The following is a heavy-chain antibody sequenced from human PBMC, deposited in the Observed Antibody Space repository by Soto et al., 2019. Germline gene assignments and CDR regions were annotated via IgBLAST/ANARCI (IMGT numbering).Heavy chain of an antibody. Sequence: QVQLVESGGGVVQPGTSLRLSCAASGFTFSSYAMHWVRQAPGKGLDWVAVLSYDGRKIHYADSVKGRFTISRDNSKNTLYLQRNSLGPDDTAIYYCAREWQRPGYWGQGALVTVFS. CDR3: AREWQRPGY. J-gene: IGHJ4*02. CDR2: LSYDGRKI. D-gene: IGHD6-25*01. V-gene: IGHV3-30*04. CDR1: GFTFSSYA.